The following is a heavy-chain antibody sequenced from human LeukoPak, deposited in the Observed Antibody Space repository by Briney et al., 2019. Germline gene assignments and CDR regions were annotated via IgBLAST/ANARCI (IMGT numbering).Heavy chain of an antibody. CDR3: AVGPAAIFTVDYYFDY. CDR2: IYYSGST. J-gene: IGHJ4*02. Sequence: PSETLSLTCTVSGGSISSGDYYWSWIRQPPGKGLEWIGYIYYSGSTYYNLSLKSRVTISVDTSKNQFSLKLSSVTAADTAVYYCAVGPAAIFTVDYYFDYWGQGTLVTVSS. V-gene: IGHV4-30-4*01. D-gene: IGHD2-2*01. CDR1: GGSISSGDYY.